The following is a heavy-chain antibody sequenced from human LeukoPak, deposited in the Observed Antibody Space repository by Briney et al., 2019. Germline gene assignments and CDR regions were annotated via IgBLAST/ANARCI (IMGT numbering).Heavy chain of an antibody. Sequence: SGGSLRLSCAASGFTFSSYSMNWVCQAPGKGLEWVSSISSSSSYIYYADSVKGRFTISRDNAKNSLYLQMNSLRAEDTAVYYCARDATVTTPYFDYWGQGTLVTVSS. J-gene: IGHJ4*02. D-gene: IGHD4-17*01. CDR2: ISSSSSYI. CDR3: ARDATVTTPYFDY. CDR1: GFTFSSYS. V-gene: IGHV3-21*01.